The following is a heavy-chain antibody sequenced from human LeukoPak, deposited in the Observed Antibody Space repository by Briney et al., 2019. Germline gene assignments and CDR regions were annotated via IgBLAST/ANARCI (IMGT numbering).Heavy chain of an antibody. D-gene: IGHD6-19*01. J-gene: IGHJ5*02. V-gene: IGHV4-39*01. Sequence: SETLSITCTVSGGSISSSSYYWGWIRQPPGKGLEWIGSIYYSGSTYYNPSLKSRVTISVDTSKNQFSLKLSSVTAADTAVYYCARQSSGWYPWFDPWGQGTLVTVSS. CDR3: ARQSSGWYPWFDP. CDR1: GGSISSSSYY. CDR2: IYYSGST.